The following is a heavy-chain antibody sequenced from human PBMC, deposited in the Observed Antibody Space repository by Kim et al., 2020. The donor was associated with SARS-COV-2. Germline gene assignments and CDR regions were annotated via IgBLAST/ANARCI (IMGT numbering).Heavy chain of an antibody. Sequence: YAGSVKGPFTISTYNSKITLYLQMNSLRADDTAVYYCAKDLPPTTVYDYWGQGTLVTVSS. J-gene: IGHJ4*02. CDR3: AKDLPPTTVYDY. V-gene: IGHV3-23*01. D-gene: IGHD4-4*01.